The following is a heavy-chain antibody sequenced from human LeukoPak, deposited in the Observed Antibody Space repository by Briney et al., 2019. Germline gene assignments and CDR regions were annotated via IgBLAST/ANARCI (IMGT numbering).Heavy chain of an antibody. CDR3: ARVAGNCGGDCYRLLY. CDR2: MNPNSGNT. D-gene: IGHD2-21*01. CDR1: GYTFTSYD. J-gene: IGHJ4*02. Sequence: ASVKVSCKASGYTFTSYDINWVRQATGQGLEWLGWMNPNSGNTGYAQKFQGRVTMTRNTSISTAYMELSNLRSEDTAVYYCARVAGNCGGDCYRLLYWGQGTLVTVSS. V-gene: IGHV1-8*01.